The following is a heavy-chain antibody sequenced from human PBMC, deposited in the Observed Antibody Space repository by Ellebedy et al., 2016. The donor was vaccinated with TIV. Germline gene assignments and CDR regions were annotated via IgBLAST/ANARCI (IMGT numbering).Heavy chain of an antibody. D-gene: IGHD3-10*01. CDR3: SSHRGYGMDV. V-gene: IGHV5-51*01. J-gene: IGHJ6*02. CDR2: IYPTDSDT. Sequence: GESLKISCKASGYTFTNYWIGWVRQMPGKGLEGMGIIYPTDSDTRYSPSFQGQVTISADKSISTAYLQWNILKASDLATDYCSSHRGYGMDVWGQGTTVTVSS. CDR1: GYTFTNYW.